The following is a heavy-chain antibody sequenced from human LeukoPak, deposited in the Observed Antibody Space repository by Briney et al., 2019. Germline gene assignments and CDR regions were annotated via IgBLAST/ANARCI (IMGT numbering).Heavy chain of an antibody. CDR3: ARGGLYSSGWYFDRAPFDY. V-gene: IGHV4-59*12. CDR1: GGSISSYY. CDR2: IYYSGST. J-gene: IGHJ4*02. D-gene: IGHD6-19*01. Sequence: SETLSLTCTVSGGSISSYYWSWIRQPPGKGLEWIGYIYYSGSTNYNPSLKSRVTISVDTSKNQFSLKLSSVTAADTAVYYCARGGLYSSGWYFDRAPFDYWGQGTLVTVSS.